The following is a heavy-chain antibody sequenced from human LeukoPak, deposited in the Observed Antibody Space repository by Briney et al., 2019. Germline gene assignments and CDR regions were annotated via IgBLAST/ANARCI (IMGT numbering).Heavy chain of an antibody. D-gene: IGHD2-15*01. V-gene: IGHV5-51*01. CDR1: GYSFTNYW. CDR2: IYPGDSDT. J-gene: IGHJ6*03. CDR3: ARHLVVSTRTSLHYYMDV. Sequence: GGSLRLSCKSSGYSFTNYWIGWVRQMPGKGLEWMGIIYPGDSDTRYSPSFQGQVTISVDKSISTAYLQWSSLKASDTAMYHCARHLVVSTRTSLHYYMDVWGKGTTVTVSS.